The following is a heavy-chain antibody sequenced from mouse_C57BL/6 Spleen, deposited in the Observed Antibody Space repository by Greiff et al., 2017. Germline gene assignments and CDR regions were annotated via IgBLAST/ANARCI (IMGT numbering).Heavy chain of an antibody. V-gene: IGHV5-4*01. Sequence: EVQLVESGGGLVKPGGSLKLSCAASGFTFSSYAMSWVRQTPEKRLEWVATISDGGSYTYYPDNVKGRFTISRDNAKNNLYLQMSHLKSEDTAMYYCASGGTIYYYGSRYAMDYWGQGTSVTVSS. CDR2: ISDGGSYT. D-gene: IGHD1-1*01. CDR3: ASGGTIYYYGSRYAMDY. CDR1: GFTFSSYA. J-gene: IGHJ4*01.